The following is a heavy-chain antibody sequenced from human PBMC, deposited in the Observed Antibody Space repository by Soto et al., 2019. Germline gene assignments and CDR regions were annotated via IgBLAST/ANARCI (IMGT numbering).Heavy chain of an antibody. D-gene: IGHD3-9*01. CDR3: ARSGELRYLDWLLRGRPYYFDY. CDR1: GGSISSGGYY. Sequence: SETLSLTCTVSGGSISSGGYYWSWIRQHPGKGLEWIGYIYYSGSTYYNPSLKSRVTISVDTSKNQFSLKLSSVTAADTAVYYCARSGELRYLDWLLRGRPYYFDYWGQGTLVTVSS. J-gene: IGHJ4*02. V-gene: IGHV4-31*03. CDR2: IYYSGST.